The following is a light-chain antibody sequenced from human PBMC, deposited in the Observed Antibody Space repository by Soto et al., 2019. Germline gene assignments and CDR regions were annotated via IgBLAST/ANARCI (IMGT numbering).Light chain of an antibody. CDR3: QQSGSSPGT. J-gene: IGKJ2*01. Sequence: EIVLTQSPGTLSWSPGERATLSCRASQSISSYLAWYQQKPGQAPRLLIYGASSRATGIPDRFSGSGSGTDFSLTITRLEPADFAVYYCQQSGSSPGTFGQGTKLEIK. CDR2: GAS. CDR1: QSISSY. V-gene: IGKV3-20*01.